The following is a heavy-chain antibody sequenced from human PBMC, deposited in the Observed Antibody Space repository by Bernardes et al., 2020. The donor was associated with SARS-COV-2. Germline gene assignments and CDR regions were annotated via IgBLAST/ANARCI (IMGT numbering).Heavy chain of an antibody. CDR1: GGSFTYYY. Sequence: ETLSLTCTVSGGSFTYYYWNWIRQPPGKVLEWLGYISYSGTTNYNPSLKSLVAMSLDPSKNQFSLQLSSVTAADTATYYCAREISGDCSGFDYWCQGALVTVSS. J-gene: IGHJ4*02. V-gene: IGHV4-59*01. CDR3: AREISGDCSGFDY. CDR2: ISYSGTT. D-gene: IGHD2-21*02.